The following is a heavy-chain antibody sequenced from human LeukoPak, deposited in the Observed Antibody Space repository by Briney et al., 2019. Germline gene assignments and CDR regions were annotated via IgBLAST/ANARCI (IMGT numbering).Heavy chain of an antibody. CDR2: ISSSSSTI. D-gene: IGHD4-17*01. V-gene: IGHV3-48*01. CDR3: ASDVEDYGDYGVED. Sequence: PGGSLRLSCAASGFTFSSYSMNWVRQAPGKGLEWVSYISSSSSTIYYADSVKGRFTISRDNAKNSLYLQMNSLRAEDTAVYYCASDVEDYGDYGVEDWGQGTLVTVSS. CDR1: GFTFSSYS. J-gene: IGHJ4*02.